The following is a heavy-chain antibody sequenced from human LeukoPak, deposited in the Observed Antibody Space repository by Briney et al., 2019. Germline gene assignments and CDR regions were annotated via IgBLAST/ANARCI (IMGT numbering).Heavy chain of an antibody. CDR3: ARPLQSRWLRRMSGFDY. CDR1: GFTFGDYA. V-gene: IGHV3-7*01. CDR2: IKQDGSEK. D-gene: IGHD5-12*01. Sequence: PGGSLRLSCTASGFTFGDYAMSWVRQAPGKGLEWVANIKQDGSEKYYVDSVKGRFTISRDNAKNSLYLQMNSLRAEDTAVYYCARPLQSRWLRRMSGFDYWGQGTLVTVSS. J-gene: IGHJ4*02.